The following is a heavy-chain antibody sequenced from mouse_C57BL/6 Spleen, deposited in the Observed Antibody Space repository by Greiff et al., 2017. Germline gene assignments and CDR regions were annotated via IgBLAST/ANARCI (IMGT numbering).Heavy chain of an antibody. D-gene: IGHD1-1*01. CDR3: ARDYYGSSYEAWFAY. CDR2: IYPGDGDT. Sequence: QVQLQQSGPELVKPGASVKISCKASGYAFSSSWMNWVKQRPGKGLEWIGRIYPGDGDTNYNGKFKGKATLTADKSSSTAYMQLSSLTSEDSAVYFCARDYYGSSYEAWFAYWGQGTLVTVSA. CDR1: GYAFSSSW. V-gene: IGHV1-82*01. J-gene: IGHJ3*01.